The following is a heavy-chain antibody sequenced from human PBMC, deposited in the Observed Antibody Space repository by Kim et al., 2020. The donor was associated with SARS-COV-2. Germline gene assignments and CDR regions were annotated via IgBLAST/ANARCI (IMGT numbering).Heavy chain of an antibody. CDR3: ARIQSGYCSGGSCSLSARVRHHYGMDV. V-gene: IGHV4-59*08. D-gene: IGHD2-15*01. CDR1: GGSISSYY. Sequence: SETLSLTCTVSGGSISSYYWSWIRQSPGKGLEWIGYIYYSGSTNYNPSLKSRVTISVDTSKNQFSLKLSSVTAADTAVYYCARIQSGYCSGGSCSLSARVRHHYGMDVWGQGTTVTVSS. J-gene: IGHJ6*02. CDR2: IYYSGST.